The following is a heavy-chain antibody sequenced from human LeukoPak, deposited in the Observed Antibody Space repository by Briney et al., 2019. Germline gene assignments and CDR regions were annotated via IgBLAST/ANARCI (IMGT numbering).Heavy chain of an antibody. J-gene: IGHJ6*02. CDR2: INPSGGST. CDR3: SILEFDPYYYGMDV. V-gene: IGHV1-46*01. CDR1: GYTFTSYY. D-gene: IGHD3-3*01. Sequence: ASVKVSCKASGYTFTSYYMHWVRQAPGQGLEWMGIINPSGGSTSYAQKFQGRVTMTRDTSTSTVYMELSSLRPEDTAVYYCSILEFDPYYYGMDVWGQGTTVTVSS.